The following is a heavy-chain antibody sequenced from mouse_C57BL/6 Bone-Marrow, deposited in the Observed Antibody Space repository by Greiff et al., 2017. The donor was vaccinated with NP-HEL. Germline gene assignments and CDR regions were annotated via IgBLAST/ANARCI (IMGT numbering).Heavy chain of an antibody. J-gene: IGHJ4*01. Sequence: EVMLVESEGGLVQPGSSVKLSCTASGFTFSDYYMAWVRQVPEKGLEWVANINYDGSSTYYLDSLKSRFIISRDNAKNILYLQMSSLKSEDTATYYCARENSNYDAMDYWGQGTSVTVSS. CDR3: ARENSNYDAMDY. CDR1: GFTFSDYY. D-gene: IGHD2-5*01. V-gene: IGHV5-16*01. CDR2: INYDGSST.